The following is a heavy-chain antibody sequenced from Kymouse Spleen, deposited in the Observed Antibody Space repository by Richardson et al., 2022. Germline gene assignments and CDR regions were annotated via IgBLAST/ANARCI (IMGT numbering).Heavy chain of an antibody. CDR1: GGSISSYY. V-gene: IGHV4-59*01. Sequence: QVQLQESGPGLVKPSETLSLTCTVSGGSISSYYWSWIRQPPGKGLEWIGYIYYSGSTNYNPSLKSRVTISVDTSKNQFSLKLSSVTAADTAVYYCARGDSSGWYFDYWGQGTLVTVSS. D-gene: IGHD6-19*01. CDR3: ARGDSSGWYFDY. J-gene: IGHJ4*02. CDR2: IYYSGST.